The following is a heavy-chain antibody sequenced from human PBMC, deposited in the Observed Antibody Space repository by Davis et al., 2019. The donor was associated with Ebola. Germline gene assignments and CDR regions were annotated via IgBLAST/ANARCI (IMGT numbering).Heavy chain of an antibody. CDR3: ARADRITIFGVVNLRIYYYYYGMDV. J-gene: IGHJ6*02. V-gene: IGHV1-69*05. CDR2: IIPIFGTA. D-gene: IGHD3-3*01. Sequence: SVKVSCKASGGTFSSYAISWVRQAPGQGLEWMGGIIPIFGTANYAQKFQGRVTMTRDTSTSTVYMELSSLRSEDTAVYYCARADRITIFGVVNLRIYYYYYGMDVWGQGTTVTVSS. CDR1: GGTFSSYA.